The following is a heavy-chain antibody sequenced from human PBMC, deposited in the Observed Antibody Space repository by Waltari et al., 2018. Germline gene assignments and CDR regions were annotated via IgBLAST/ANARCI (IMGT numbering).Heavy chain of an antibody. D-gene: IGHD6-19*01. CDR3: ARSSGWYYFDY. CDR1: GFTFSSYS. V-gene: IGHV3-21*01. CDR2: ISSSSSYI. Sequence: EVQLVESGGGLVKPGGSLRLSCAASGFTFSSYSMNWVRQAPGKGLEWVSSISSSSSYIYYADAGKGRFTISRDNAKNSLYLQMNSLRAEDTAVYYCARSSGWYYFDYWSQGTLVTVSS. J-gene: IGHJ4*02.